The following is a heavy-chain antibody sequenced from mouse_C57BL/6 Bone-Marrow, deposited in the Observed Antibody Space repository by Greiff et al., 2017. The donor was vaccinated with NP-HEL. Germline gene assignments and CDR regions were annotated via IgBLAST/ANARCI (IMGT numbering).Heavy chain of an antibody. Sequence: VKLQQSGAELARPGASVKLSCKASGYTFTSYGISWVKQRTGQGLEWIGEIYPRSGNTYYNEKFKGKATLTADKSSSTAYMELRSLTSEDSAVYFCARWRGNTWFAYWGQGTLVTVSA. D-gene: IGHD2-1*01. V-gene: IGHV1-81*01. CDR2: IYPRSGNT. CDR1: GYTFTSYG. CDR3: ARWRGNTWFAY. J-gene: IGHJ3*01.